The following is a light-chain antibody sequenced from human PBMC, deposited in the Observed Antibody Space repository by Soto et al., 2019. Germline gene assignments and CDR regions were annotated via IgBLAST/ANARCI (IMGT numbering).Light chain of an antibody. CDR3: QQLFDSPIT. J-gene: IGKJ5*01. Sequence: DIQMTQSPSTLSASVGDTVTITCRASESISSWLAWYQEKPGKAPNLLIYAASTLQSGVPSRFSATVSGTEFSLTITSLQPEDFATYYCQQLFDSPITFGQGTRLEIK. CDR1: ESISSW. V-gene: IGKV1-5*01. CDR2: AAS.